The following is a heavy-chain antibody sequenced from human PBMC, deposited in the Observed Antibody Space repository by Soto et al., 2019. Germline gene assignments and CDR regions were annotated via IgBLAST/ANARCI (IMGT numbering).Heavy chain of an antibody. Sequence: PGESLKISCKSYGYSFTTYWIAWVRQVPGKGLEWMGSIHPGESDTRYSPSFQGQFTISADSSITTAYLQWSSLKASDTAMYYCARHEETYYNFYGMDVWGQGTKVTVSS. V-gene: IGHV5-51*01. J-gene: IGHJ6*02. CDR1: GYSFTTYW. CDR3: ARHEETYYNFYGMDV. CDR2: IHPGESDT.